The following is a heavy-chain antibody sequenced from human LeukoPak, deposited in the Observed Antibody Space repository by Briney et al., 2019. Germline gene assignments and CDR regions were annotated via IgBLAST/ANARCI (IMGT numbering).Heavy chain of an antibody. CDR3: AKDSNSGSYYGRFDY. V-gene: IGHV3-23*01. Sequence: GGSLRLSCAASGFSFSSYAMSWVRQAPGKGLEWVSAISGSGGSTYYADSVKGRFTISRDNSKNTLYLQMNSLRAEDTAVYYCAKDSNSGSYYGRFDYWGQGTMVTVSS. CDR2: ISGSGGST. J-gene: IGHJ3*01. D-gene: IGHD1-26*01. CDR1: GFSFSSYA.